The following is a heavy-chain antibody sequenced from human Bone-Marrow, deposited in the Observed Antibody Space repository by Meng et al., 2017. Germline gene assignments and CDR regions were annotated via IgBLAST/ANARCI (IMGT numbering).Heavy chain of an antibody. CDR1: GYTFTSYY. CDR3: ARQDYYDSSGYYRFDAFDI. J-gene: IGHJ3*02. Sequence: ASVKVSCKASGYTFTSYYMHWARQAPGQGLEWMGIINPSGGSTSYAQKFQGRVTMTRDTSTSTVYMGLSSLRSEDTAVYYCARQDYYDSSGYYRFDAFDIWGQGTMVTVSS. V-gene: IGHV1-46*01. CDR2: INPSGGST. D-gene: IGHD3-22*01.